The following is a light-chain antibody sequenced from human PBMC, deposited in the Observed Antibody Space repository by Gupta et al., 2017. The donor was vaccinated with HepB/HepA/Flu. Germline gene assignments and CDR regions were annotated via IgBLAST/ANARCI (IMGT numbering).Light chain of an antibody. CDR3: QQYNSYPWT. CDR2: KAS. J-gene: IGKJ1*01. V-gene: IGKV1-5*03. Sequence: DIQLTQSPVTLSASVGDRVTITCRASQSISSWLAWYQQKPGKAPKLLIYKASSLESGVPSRFGGSGSGAEFTLTISSLQPDDFATYYCQQYNSYPWTFGQGTKVEIK. CDR1: QSISSW.